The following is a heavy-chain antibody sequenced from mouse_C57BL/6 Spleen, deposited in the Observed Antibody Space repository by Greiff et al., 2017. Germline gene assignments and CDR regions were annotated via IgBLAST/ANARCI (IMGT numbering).Heavy chain of an antibody. V-gene: IGHV1-69*01. CDR2: IDPSDSYT. Sequence: VQLQQPGPELVMPGASVKLSCKASGYTFTSYWMHWVKQRPGQGLEWIGEIDPSDSYTNYTQKLKGKSTLTVDKSSSTAYMQLSSLTSGVSAVYYCARSSFWNYLDYWGQGTTLTVSS. CDR3: ARSSFWNYLDY. J-gene: IGHJ2*01. CDR1: GYTFTSYW.